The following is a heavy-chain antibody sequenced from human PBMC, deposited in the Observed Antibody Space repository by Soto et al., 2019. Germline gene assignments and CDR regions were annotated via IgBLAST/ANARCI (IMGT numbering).Heavy chain of an antibody. CDR3: AKDSLIVVVPAAIPDY. CDR2: ISYDGSNK. CDR1: GCTFISYG. J-gene: IGHJ4*02. V-gene: IGHV3-30*18. Sequence: GGSLRLSCAASGCTFISYGMHWVRQAPGKGLEWVAVISYDGSNKYYADSVKGRFTISRDNSKNTLYLQMNSLRAEDTAVYYCAKDSLIVVVPAAIPDYWGQGTLVTVSS. D-gene: IGHD2-2*01.